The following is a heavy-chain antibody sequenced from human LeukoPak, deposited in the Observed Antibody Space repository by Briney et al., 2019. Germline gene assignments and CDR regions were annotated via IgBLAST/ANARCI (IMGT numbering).Heavy chain of an antibody. D-gene: IGHD3-10*01. V-gene: IGHV1-8*01. CDR2: MNPNSGNT. Sequence: ASVKVSCKASGYTFTSYDINWVRQATGQGLEWMGWMNPNSGNTGYAQKFQGRVTMTRNTSISTAYMELSSLRSEDTAVYSCASAPKYYGSGSYSYYYYGMDVWGQGTTVTVSS. J-gene: IGHJ6*02. CDR1: GYTFTSYD. CDR3: ASAPKYYGSGSYSYYYYGMDV.